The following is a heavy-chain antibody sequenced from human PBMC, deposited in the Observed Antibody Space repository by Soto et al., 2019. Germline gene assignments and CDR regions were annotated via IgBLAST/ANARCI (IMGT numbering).Heavy chain of an antibody. D-gene: IGHD6-13*01. J-gene: IGHJ6*02. CDR1: GFTFSSYE. CDR3: ASLLCIAAEFCMDV. Sequence: GGSLRLSCAASGFTFSSYEMNWVRQAPGKGLEWVSYISSSGSTIYYADSVKGRFTISRDNAKNSLYLQMNSLRAEDTAVYYCASLLCIAAEFCMDVWGQGTTVTVSS. CDR2: ISSSGSTI. V-gene: IGHV3-48*03.